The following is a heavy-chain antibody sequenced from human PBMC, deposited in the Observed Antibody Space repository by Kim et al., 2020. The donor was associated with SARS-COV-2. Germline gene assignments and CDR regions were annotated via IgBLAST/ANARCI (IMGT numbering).Heavy chain of an antibody. Sequence: GGSLRLSCTASGFTFSNAWMSWVRQAPGKGLEWVGHIKSKTDGGRRDYAAPVKGRFTISRDDSKNRLYLEMNSLKTEDTAVYYCTTDRDYDSIVHFDWGQGTLVTVSS. CDR1: GFTFSNAW. J-gene: IGHJ4*02. V-gene: IGHV3-15*01. CDR3: TTDRDYDSIVHFD. D-gene: IGHD3-22*01. CDR2: IKSKTDGGRR.